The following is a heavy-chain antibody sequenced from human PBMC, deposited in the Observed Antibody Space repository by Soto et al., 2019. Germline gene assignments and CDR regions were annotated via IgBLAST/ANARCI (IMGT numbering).Heavy chain of an antibody. D-gene: IGHD1-26*01. V-gene: IGHV3-23*01. CDR2: IGESGATT. Sequence: PGGSLRLSCAASGFIFSNYAMYWVRQAPEKGPEWVSVIGESGATTDYADSVKGRFTISRDNSKNTLYLQMNGLRAEDTAVHYCAKRWATQTMPRAFDYWGQGTLVTVSS. J-gene: IGHJ4*02. CDR1: GFIFSNYA. CDR3: AKRWATQTMPRAFDY.